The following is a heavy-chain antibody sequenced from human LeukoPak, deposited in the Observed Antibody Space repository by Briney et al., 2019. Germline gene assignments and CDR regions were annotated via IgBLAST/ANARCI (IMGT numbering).Heavy chain of an antibody. D-gene: IGHD2-15*01. CDR2: TYYRSTWYN. Sequence: SQTLSLTSAISGDRVSTNNAAWSWVRQSPSRGLEWLGRTYYRSTWYNYYAESVKSRIIFNPDTSKNQFSLQLNSVTPEDTAVYCCEREKVVKAASLYYGMDVWGQGTTVTVSS. CDR3: EREKVVKAASLYYGMDV. V-gene: IGHV6-1*01. J-gene: IGHJ6*02. CDR1: GDRVSTNNAA.